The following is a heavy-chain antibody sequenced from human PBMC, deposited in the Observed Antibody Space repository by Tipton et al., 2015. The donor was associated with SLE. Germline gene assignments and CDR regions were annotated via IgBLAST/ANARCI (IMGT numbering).Heavy chain of an antibody. J-gene: IGHJ6*03. CDR2: IRYDASNT. CDR3: ARGHSSAWESSYFFQYYFDV. Sequence: RSLRLSCAASGFTFSRFGMHWVRQAPGKGLEWLAFIRYDASNTYHADSVKGRFTIARDNSKNTLYLQMNSLGTEDTAVYYCARGHSSAWESSYFFQYYFDVWGKGTTVTVSS. CDR1: GFTFSRFG. V-gene: IGHV3-33*03. D-gene: IGHD6-19*01.